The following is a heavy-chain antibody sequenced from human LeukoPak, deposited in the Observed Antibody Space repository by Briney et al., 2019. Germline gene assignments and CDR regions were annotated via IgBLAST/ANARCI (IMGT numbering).Heavy chain of an antibody. D-gene: IGHD3-16*02. J-gene: IGHJ6*03. CDR2: ISGSGGST. V-gene: IGHV3-23*01. CDR1: GFTFSSYG. Sequence: GVLRLSCAASGFTFSSYGMSWVRQAPGKGLEWVSAISGSGGSTYYADSVKGRFTISRDNSKNTLYLQMNSLRAEDTAVYYCAKIVSGNYYYYYYMDVWGKGTTVTISS. CDR3: AKIVSGNYYYYYYMDV.